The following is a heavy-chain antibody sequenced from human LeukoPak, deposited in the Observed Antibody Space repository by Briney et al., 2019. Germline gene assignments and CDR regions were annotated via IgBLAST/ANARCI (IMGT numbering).Heavy chain of an antibody. Sequence: GASVKVSCKASGYTFTSYAMNWVRQAPGQGLEWMGWISAYNGNTNYAQKLQGRVTMTTDTSTSTAYMELRSLRSDDTAVYYCARHIDGDSWYFDFWGRGTLVTVSS. CDR2: ISAYNGNT. V-gene: IGHV1-18*01. CDR1: GYTFTSYA. D-gene: IGHD3-10*01. J-gene: IGHJ2*01. CDR3: ARHIDGDSWYFDF.